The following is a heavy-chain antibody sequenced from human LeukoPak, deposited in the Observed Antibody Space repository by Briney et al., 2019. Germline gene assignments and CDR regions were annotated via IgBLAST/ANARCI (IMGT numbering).Heavy chain of an antibody. CDR1: GFNFDNFG. CDR2: FSAYTGEA. Sequence: GASVNVSCKASGFNFDNFGITWLRQAPGHGLEWMGFFSAYTGEANYSPRLQGRVSMTRDTSTNTALLHLRSLGSDDTAVYYCARDKSSAWYFWGQGTLITVSS. J-gene: IGHJ4*02. CDR3: ARDKSSAWYF. V-gene: IGHV1-18*01. D-gene: IGHD6-19*01.